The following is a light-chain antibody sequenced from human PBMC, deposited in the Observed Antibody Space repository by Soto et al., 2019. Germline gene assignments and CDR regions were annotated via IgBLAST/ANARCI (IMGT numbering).Light chain of an antibody. CDR3: QQYSKLPPGVYT. J-gene: IGKJ2*01. V-gene: IGKV3-15*01. CDR2: GAS. Sequence: EIVMTQSPATLSVSPGERATLSCRASQSVSGNLAWYQQKPGQAPRLLISGASTRATGIPARFSGSGSGTEFTLTISSLHAEDSAIYYGQQYSKLPPGVYTFGQGTKLEIK. CDR1: QSVSGN.